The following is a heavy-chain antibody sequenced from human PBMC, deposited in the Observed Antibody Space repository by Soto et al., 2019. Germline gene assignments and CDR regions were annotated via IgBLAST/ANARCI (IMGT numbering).Heavy chain of an antibody. J-gene: IGHJ6*03. Sequence: GGSLRLSCAASGFTFSSYSMNWVRQAPGKGLEWVSSISSSSSYIYYADSVKGRFTISRDNAKNSLYLQMNSLRAEDTAVYYCARDRGSGSYGTGYMDVWGKGTTVTVSS. CDR1: GFTFSSYS. D-gene: IGHD3-10*01. CDR2: ISSSSSYI. CDR3: ARDRGSGSYGTGYMDV. V-gene: IGHV3-21*01.